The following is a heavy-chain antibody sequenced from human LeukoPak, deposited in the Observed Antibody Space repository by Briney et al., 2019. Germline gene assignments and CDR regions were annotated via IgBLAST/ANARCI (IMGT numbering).Heavy chain of an antibody. V-gene: IGHV4-34*01. J-gene: IGHJ4*02. CDR2: INHSGST. CDR3: ARGPSIYDSSGYYDDY. Sequence: KPSETLSLTCAVYGGSFSGYYWSWILQPPGKGLEWIGEINHSGSTNYNPSLKSRVTISVDTSKNQFSLKLSSVTAADTAVYYCARGPSIYDSSGYYDDYWGQGTLVTVSS. D-gene: IGHD3-22*01. CDR1: GGSFSGYY.